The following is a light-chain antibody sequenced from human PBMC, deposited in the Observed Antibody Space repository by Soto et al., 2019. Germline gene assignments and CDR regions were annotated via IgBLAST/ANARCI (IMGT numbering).Light chain of an antibody. CDR2: EVS. CDR1: SSDVGGYNY. CDR3: SSYTSSSTLYV. J-gene: IGLJ1*01. V-gene: IGLV2-14*01. Sequence: QSALTQPGSVSGSPGQSITISCTGTSSDVGGYNYVSWYQQHPGKAPKLMIYEVSNRPSGVSNRFSGSKSGNTASLTISGLQAEDADDYYGSSYTSSSTLYVFGTGTKLTVL.